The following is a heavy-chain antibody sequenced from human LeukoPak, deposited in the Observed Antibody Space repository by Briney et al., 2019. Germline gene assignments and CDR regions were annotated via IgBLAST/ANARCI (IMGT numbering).Heavy chain of an antibody. CDR2: INHSGST. D-gene: IGHD3-3*01. J-gene: IGHJ6*02. V-gene: IGHV4-34*01. Sequence: SVTLSLTCAVYGGSFSGYYWSWIRQPPGKGLEWIGEINHSGSTNYNPSLKSRVTISVDTSKNQFSLKLSSVTAADTAVYYCARKYPSHYVDYDFWSGPTYGMDVWGQGTTVTVSS. CDR3: ARKYPSHYVDYDFWSGPTYGMDV. CDR1: GGSFSGYY.